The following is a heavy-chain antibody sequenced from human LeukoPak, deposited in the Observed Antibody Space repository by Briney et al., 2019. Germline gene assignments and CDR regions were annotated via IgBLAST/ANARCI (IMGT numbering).Heavy chain of an antibody. CDR1: GYTFTSYD. Sequence: GASVKVSCKASGYTFTSYDINWVRQATGQGLEWMGWMNPNSGNTGYAQKFQGRVTITRNTSISTAYMELSSLRSEDTAVYYCARGVFLSDSSSWYDWFDPWGQGTLVTVSS. D-gene: IGHD6-13*01. CDR3: ARGVFLSDSSSWYDWFDP. CDR2: MNPNSGNT. J-gene: IGHJ5*02. V-gene: IGHV1-8*03.